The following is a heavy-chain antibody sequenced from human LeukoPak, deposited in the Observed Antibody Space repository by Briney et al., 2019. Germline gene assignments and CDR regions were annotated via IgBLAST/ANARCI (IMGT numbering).Heavy chain of an antibody. D-gene: IGHD3-22*01. Sequence: ASVKVSCKASGYTFTSYGISWVRQAPGQGLEWMGWISPYNGNTNYAQKLQGRVTMTTDTSTNTAYMELRRLRSDDTAVYYCARGNYDSRSEYFQHWGQGTLVTVSS. CDR2: ISPYNGNT. CDR3: ARGNYDSRSEYFQH. J-gene: IGHJ1*01. V-gene: IGHV1-18*01. CDR1: GYTFTSYG.